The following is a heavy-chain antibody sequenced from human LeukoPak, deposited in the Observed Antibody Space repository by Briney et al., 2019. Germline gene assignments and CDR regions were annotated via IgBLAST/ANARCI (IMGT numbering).Heavy chain of an antibody. V-gene: IGHV1-69*13. Sequence: GASVKVSCKASGGTFSSYAISWVRQAPGQGLEWMGGIIPIFGTANYAQKFQGRVTITADESTSTAYMELSSLRSEDTAVYYCATFGPENSSGRDYYYHYMDVWGKGTTVTISS. CDR3: ATFGPENSSGRDYYYHYMDV. J-gene: IGHJ6*03. D-gene: IGHD6-19*01. CDR1: GGTFSSYA. CDR2: IIPIFGTA.